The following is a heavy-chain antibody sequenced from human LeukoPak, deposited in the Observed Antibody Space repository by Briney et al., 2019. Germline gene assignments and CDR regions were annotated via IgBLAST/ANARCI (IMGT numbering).Heavy chain of an antibody. J-gene: IGHJ4*02. Sequence: SETLSLTCTVSGGSISSYYWSWIRQPPGKGLEFIGYIYYSGSTNYNPSLKGRVTMSVDTSKNQFSLKLSSVTAADTAVYYCARHYGSGTYPLDYWGQGTLVTVSS. CDR2: IYYSGST. CDR3: ARHYGSGTYPLDY. V-gene: IGHV4-59*01. D-gene: IGHD3-10*01. CDR1: GGSISSYY.